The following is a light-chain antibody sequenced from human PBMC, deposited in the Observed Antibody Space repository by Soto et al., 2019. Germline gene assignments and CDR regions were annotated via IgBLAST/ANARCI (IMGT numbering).Light chain of an antibody. CDR3: CSYSGRDSLV. Sequence: QSALTQPRSVSGSPGESVTISCSGTSRDVGSYNYVSWYQQYPGKAPKVMIYDVSKRPSEFTVRFSGSKSGNTASLTISGLPAEDEDEYCGCSYSGRDSLVFGGGTQLTVL. V-gene: IGLV2-11*01. CDR1: SRDVGSYNY. J-gene: IGLJ2*01. CDR2: DVS.